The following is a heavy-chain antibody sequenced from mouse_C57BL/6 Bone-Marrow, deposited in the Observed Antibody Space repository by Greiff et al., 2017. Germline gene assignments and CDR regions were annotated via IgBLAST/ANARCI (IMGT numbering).Heavy chain of an antibody. D-gene: IGHD2-1*01. CDR2: IYPSDSYT. J-gene: IGHJ3*01. V-gene: IGHV1-69*01. CDR1: GYTFTSYW. Sequence: QVQLQQSGAELVMPGASVKLSCKASGYTFTSYWMHWVKQRPGQGLEWIGEIYPSDSYTNYNQKFKGKSTLTVDKSSSTAYKHLSSLTSEDSAVYYCAKWEGNLAWFAYWGQGTLVTVSA. CDR3: AKWEGNLAWFAY.